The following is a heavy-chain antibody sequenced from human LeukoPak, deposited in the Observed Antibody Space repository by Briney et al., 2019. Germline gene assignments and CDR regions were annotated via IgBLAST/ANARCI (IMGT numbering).Heavy chain of an antibody. CDR1: GFTFSSYG. CDR3: ARDRGSYRPIDY. V-gene: IGHV3-30*02. CDR2: IRSDSSNK. Sequence: QAGGSLRLSCAASGFTFSSYGMHWVRQAPGKGPEWVAFIRSDSSNKYYADSVKGRFTISRDNAENSVYLQMNSLRVEDTAIYYCARDRGSYRPIDYWGQGTLVTVSS. J-gene: IGHJ4*02. D-gene: IGHD1-26*01.